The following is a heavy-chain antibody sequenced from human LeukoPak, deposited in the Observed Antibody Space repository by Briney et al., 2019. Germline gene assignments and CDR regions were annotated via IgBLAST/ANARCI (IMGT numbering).Heavy chain of an antibody. CDR2: KKQDGSAK. D-gene: IGHD2-8*02. CDR3: AKDFAGAFDY. Sequence: PGGSLRLSCAASGLTFSSCWVSWVRQAPGEGLEWGANKKQDGSAKYYVDSVKGRFTISRDNAKNSLYLQMDSLRAEDTAVYYCAKDFAGAFDYWGQGTPVTVSS. J-gene: IGHJ4*02. CDR1: GLTFSSCW. V-gene: IGHV3-7*01.